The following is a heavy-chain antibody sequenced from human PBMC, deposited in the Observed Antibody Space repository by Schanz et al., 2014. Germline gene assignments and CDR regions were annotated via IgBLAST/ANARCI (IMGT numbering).Heavy chain of an antibody. CDR3: AKYPSHGDYDCSFDY. D-gene: IGHD2-21*01. V-gene: IGHV3-23*01. Sequence: EVQLLESGGGLEKPGGSLRLSCAASGFTFSSYAMSWVRQAPGNGLEWLSAIRGSGASTYYADYVKGRFTISRDNSKTTLSLQMNSLRAEDTAVYYCAKYPSHGDYDCSFDYWGQGTLVTVSS. CDR2: IRGSGAST. CDR1: GFTFSSYA. J-gene: IGHJ4*02.